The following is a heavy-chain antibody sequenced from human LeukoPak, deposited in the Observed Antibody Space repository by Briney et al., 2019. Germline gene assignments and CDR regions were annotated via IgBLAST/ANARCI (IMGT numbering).Heavy chain of an antibody. D-gene: IGHD3-10*01. V-gene: IGHV3-13*01. CDR3: ARGIPIIRGVITPLDY. CDR1: GLTFSTHD. J-gene: IGHJ4*02. Sequence: GGSLRLSCAASGLTFSTHDMHWVRHTAGKGLEWVSGIGTAFDTYYADSVKGRFTISRENAKNSLYLQMNSLRAGDTAVYYCARGIPIIRGVITPLDYWGQGTLVTVSS. CDR2: IGTAFDT.